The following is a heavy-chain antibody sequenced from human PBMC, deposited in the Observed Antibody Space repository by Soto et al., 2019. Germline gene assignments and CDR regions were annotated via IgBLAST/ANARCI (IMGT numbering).Heavy chain of an antibody. CDR2: IYYSGST. D-gene: IGHD3-22*01. J-gene: IGHJ4*02. CDR3: ARSPYYDSSGYYYWFDY. CDR1: GGSISSYY. V-gene: IGHV4-59*01. Sequence: TSETRSLTCTVSGGSISSYYWSWIRQPPGKGLEWIGYIYYSGSTNYNPSLKSRVTISVDTSKNQFSLKLSSVTAADTAVYYCARSPYYDSSGYYYWFDYWGQGTLVTVSS.